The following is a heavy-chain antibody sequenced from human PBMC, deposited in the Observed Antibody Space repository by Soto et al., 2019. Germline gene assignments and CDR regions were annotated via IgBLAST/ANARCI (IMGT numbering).Heavy chain of an antibody. Sequence: EVQLLEAGGGLVQPGGSLRLSCAASGFSFRNYGMSWVRQAPGKGLEWLSAIIGIGDTAYYADSVRGRFTISRDNSINTLYLQLNDLGAEDTAIYYFAKDYDYGDSLPFDYWGQGTLVTVSS. D-gene: IGHD4-17*01. V-gene: IGHV3-23*01. CDR1: GFSFRNYG. CDR2: IIGIGDTA. J-gene: IGHJ4*02. CDR3: AKDYDYGDSLPFDY.